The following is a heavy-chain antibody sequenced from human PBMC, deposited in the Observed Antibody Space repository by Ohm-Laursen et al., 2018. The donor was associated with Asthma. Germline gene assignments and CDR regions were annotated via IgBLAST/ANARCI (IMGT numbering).Heavy chain of an antibody. Sequence: SLRLSCAASGFTHERYAMHWVRQAPGKGLEWVSGFSLDSDRIGYADSVKGRFTISRDNAKNTLYLQMNSLRAEDTAVYYCARARSGSSYDYWGQGTLVTVSS. CDR3: ARARSGSSYDY. CDR2: FSLDSDRI. V-gene: IGHV3-9*01. J-gene: IGHJ4*02. D-gene: IGHD1-26*01. CDR1: GFTHERYA.